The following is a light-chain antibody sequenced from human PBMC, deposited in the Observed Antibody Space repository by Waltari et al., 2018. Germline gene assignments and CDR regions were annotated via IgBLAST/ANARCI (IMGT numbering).Light chain of an antibody. CDR1: SSDVGGYHS. J-gene: IGLJ2*01. CDR3: CSFAAGNTVI. Sequence: QSALTQPRSVSGSPGQSVTISCTGTSSDVGGYHSVAWYHQDPGKAPKLLIFYVSERPSGVSDRFSGSKSGNTASLTISGLQAEDEADYHCCSFAAGNTVIFGGGTKLTVV. CDR2: YVS. V-gene: IGLV2-11*01.